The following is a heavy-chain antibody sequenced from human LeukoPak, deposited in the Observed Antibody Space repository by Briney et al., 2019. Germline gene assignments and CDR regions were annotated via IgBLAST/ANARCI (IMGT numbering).Heavy chain of an antibody. CDR2: ISAYNGNT. CDR1: GYTFTSYG. V-gene: IGHV1-18*01. D-gene: IGHD3-22*01. Sequence: EASVKVSCKASGYTFTSYGISWVRQAPGQGLEWMGWISAYNGNTNYAQKLQGRVTMTTDTSTSTAYMELRSLRSDDTAVYYCARDRSSVVVIHPNWFDPWGQGTLVTVSS. J-gene: IGHJ5*02. CDR3: ARDRSSVVVIHPNWFDP.